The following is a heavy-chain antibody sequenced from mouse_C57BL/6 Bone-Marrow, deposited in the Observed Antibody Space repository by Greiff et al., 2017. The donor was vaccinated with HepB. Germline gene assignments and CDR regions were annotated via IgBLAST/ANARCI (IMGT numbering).Heavy chain of an antibody. Sequence: QVQLQQSGAELVKPGASVKLSCKASGYTFTSYWMHWVKQRPGQGLEWIGMIHPNSGSTNYNEKFKSKATLTVDKSSSTAYMQLSSLTSEDSAVYYCARYGDYDLSWFAYWGQGTLVTVSA. CDR2: IHPNSGST. V-gene: IGHV1-64*01. D-gene: IGHD2-4*01. CDR3: ARYGDYDLSWFAY. CDR1: GYTFTSYW. J-gene: IGHJ3*01.